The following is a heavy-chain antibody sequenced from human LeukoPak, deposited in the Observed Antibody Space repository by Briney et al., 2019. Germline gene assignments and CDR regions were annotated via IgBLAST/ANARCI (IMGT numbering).Heavy chain of an antibody. V-gene: IGHV1-2*02. J-gene: IGHJ6*03. CDR1: GYTFTGYY. CDR2: INPNSGGT. CDR3: ARGATAGRFSLRPTGAYYMDV. D-gene: IGHD6-13*01. Sequence: ASVKVSCRASGYTFTGYYMHWVRQAPGQGLEWMGWINPNSGGTNCAQKFQGRVTMTRDTSINTAYMELSSLRFDDTAVYYCARGATAGRFSLRPTGAYYMDVWGKGTTVTVSS.